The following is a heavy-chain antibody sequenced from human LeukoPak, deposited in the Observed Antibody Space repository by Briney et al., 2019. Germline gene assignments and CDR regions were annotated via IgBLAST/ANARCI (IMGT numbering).Heavy chain of an antibody. V-gene: IGHV4-34*01. CDR2: INHSGST. J-gene: IGHJ4*02. CDR1: GGSFSGYY. D-gene: IGHD6-13*01. Sequence: PSETLSLTCAVSGGSFSGYYWSWIRQPPGKGLEWIGEINHSGSTNYNPSLKSRVTISVDTSKNQFSLKLSSVTAADTAVYYCARGRGSSSWIDYWGQGTLVTVSS. CDR3: ARGRGSSSWIDY.